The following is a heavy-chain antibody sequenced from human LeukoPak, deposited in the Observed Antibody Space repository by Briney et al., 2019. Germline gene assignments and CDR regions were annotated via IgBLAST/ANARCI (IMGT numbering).Heavy chain of an antibody. CDR2: ISGSGGST. CDR3: ATDLDGVYSYGTFDY. V-gene: IGHV3-23*01. D-gene: IGHD5-18*01. J-gene: IGHJ4*02. CDR1: GFTFSSYA. Sequence: GGSLRLSCAASGFTFSSYAMSWVRQAPGKGLEWVSAISGSGGSTYYADSVKGRFTISRDNSKNTLYLQMNSLRAEDTAVYYCATDLDGVYSYGTFDYWGQGTLVTVSS.